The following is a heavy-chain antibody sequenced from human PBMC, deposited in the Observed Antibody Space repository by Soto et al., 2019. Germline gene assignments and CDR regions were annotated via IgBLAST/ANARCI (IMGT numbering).Heavy chain of an antibody. D-gene: IGHD6-19*01. CDR3: ARRPGYSSGWDNWFDP. CDR1: GFTFSSYG. CDR2: ISYDGSNK. Sequence: PGGSLRLSCAASGFTFSSYGMHWVRQAPGKGLEWVAVISYDGSNKYYADSVKGRFTISRDNSKNTLYLQMNSLRAEDTAVYYCARRPGYSSGWDNWFDPWGQGTLVTVSS. J-gene: IGHJ5*02. V-gene: IGHV3-30*03.